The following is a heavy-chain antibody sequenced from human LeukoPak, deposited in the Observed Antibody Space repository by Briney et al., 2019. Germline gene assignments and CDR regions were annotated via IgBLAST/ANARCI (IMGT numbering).Heavy chain of an antibody. CDR2: IYFTGST. V-gene: IGHV4-39*01. Sequence: PSETLSLTCTVSGGSISNKNFYWGWIRQPPGKGLEWVGSIYFTGSTYYHPSLESRVTISVDTSKNQFSLKVSAVTAADRGMYYCAGDDCSSSSCYLFHWGQGTLVTVSS. CDR1: GGSISNKNFY. J-gene: IGHJ4*02. CDR3: AGDDCSSSSCYLFH. D-gene: IGHD2-2*01.